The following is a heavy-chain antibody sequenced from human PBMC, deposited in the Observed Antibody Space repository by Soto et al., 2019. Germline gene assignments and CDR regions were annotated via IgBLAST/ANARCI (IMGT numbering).Heavy chain of an antibody. Sequence: EVQLVESGGGLVQPGGSLRLSCAASGFTFSDHYMDWVRQAPGRGLEWVGRTKNKAQSYSTEYATSVKGRFTISRDDSKTSVYLQMNSLKIEDTAVYYCVRWDTEAPASWGQGTLVTVSS. V-gene: IGHV3-72*01. CDR2: TKNKAQSYST. CDR3: VRWDTEAPAS. CDR1: GFTFSDHY. J-gene: IGHJ5*02. D-gene: IGHD1-26*01.